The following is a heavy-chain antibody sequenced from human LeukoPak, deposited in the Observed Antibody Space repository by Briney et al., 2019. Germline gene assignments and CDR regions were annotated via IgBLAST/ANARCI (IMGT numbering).Heavy chain of an antibody. J-gene: IGHJ6*02. CDR1: GYTFTGYY. D-gene: IGHD6-19*01. Sequence: ASAKVSCKASGYTFTGYYIHWVRQAPGQGLEWMGWINPNSGGTNYAQQFQGRVTMTRDTSISTAYMELSRLRSDDTAVYYCARDWYSSGWDGMDVWGQGTTVTVSS. CDR2: INPNSGGT. CDR3: ARDWYSSGWDGMDV. V-gene: IGHV1-2*02.